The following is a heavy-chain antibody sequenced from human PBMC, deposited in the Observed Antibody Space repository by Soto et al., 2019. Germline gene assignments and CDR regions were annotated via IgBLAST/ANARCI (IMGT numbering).Heavy chain of an antibody. CDR3: ARDRDDYGSGNYYNRIDF. J-gene: IGHJ4*02. D-gene: IGHD3-10*01. CDR1: GGIFSTYA. CDR2: LIPIFGTP. V-gene: IGHV1-69*01. Sequence: QVQLVQSGAEVKKPGSSVKVSCKASGGIFSTYAISWLRQAPGQGLECMGGLIPIFGTPNYAQRFQGRVTITADESTTTSYMELSRLKSEDTAVYYCARDRDDYGSGNYYNRIDFWGQGTLVTVSS.